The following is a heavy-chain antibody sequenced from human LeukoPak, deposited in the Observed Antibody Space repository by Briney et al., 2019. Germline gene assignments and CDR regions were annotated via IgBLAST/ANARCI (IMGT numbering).Heavy chain of an antibody. CDR3: AKRGGWYNYYYYMDV. J-gene: IGHJ6*03. CDR1: GFTFSSYA. CDR2: ISGSGGST. V-gene: IGHV3-23*01. Sequence: GGSLRLSCAASGFTFSSYAMSWVRQAPGKGLEWVSAISGSGGSTYYVDSVKGRFTISRDNSKNTLYLQMNSLRAEDTAVYYCAKRGGWYNYYYYMDVWGKGTTVTVSS. D-gene: IGHD3-10*01.